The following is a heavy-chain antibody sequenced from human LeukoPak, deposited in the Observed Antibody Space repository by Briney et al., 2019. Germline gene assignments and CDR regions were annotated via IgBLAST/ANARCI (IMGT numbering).Heavy chain of an antibody. J-gene: IGHJ6*03. CDR3: ARHRYYYRSGSYYGAPYYMDV. Sequence: KSSETLSLTCTVSGGSISSSSYYWGWIRQPPGKGLEWIGSIYYSESTYYNPSLKSRVTISVDTSKNQFSLKLSSVTAADTAVYYCARHRYYYRSGSYYGAPYYMDVWGKGTTVTISS. CDR1: GGSISSSSYY. V-gene: IGHV4-39*01. D-gene: IGHD3-10*01. CDR2: IYYSEST.